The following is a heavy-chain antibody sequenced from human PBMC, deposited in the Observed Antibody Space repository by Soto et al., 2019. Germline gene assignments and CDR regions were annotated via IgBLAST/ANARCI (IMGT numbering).Heavy chain of an antibody. CDR2: INRDGSKK. V-gene: IGHV3-7*05. CDR1: GFTLSAYW. Sequence: EVQLEESGGDLVQPGGSLRLSCAASGFTLSAYWMTWVRQAPGKGLEWVANINRDGSKKSYLDSVRGRFTISRDNVGNSLYLPRDSLRADDTALYYCARDVSPGSSSLYLDAFDIWGQGTMVTVSS. CDR3: ARDVSPGSSSLYLDAFDI. J-gene: IGHJ3*02. D-gene: IGHD6-13*01.